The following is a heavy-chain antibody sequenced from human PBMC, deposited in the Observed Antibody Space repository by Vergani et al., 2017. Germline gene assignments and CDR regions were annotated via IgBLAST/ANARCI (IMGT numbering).Heavy chain of an antibody. CDR3: ASLLTGGIDY. CDR2: FYHSGST. D-gene: IGHD3-16*01. J-gene: IGHJ4*02. Sequence: QVQLQESGPGLVKPSETLSLTCAVSDYSISSGYYWGWVRQPPGKGLDWIGSFYHSGSTSYNPSLKRRVTISIDTSKNQFSLKRTSVTAADTAVYYCASLLTGGIDYWGQGILVTVFS. V-gene: IGHV4-38-2*01. CDR1: DYSISSGYY.